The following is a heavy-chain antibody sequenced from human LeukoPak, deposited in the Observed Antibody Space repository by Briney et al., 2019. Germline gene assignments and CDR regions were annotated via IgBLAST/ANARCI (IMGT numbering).Heavy chain of an antibody. CDR3: ARDGIHDGMDV. CDR2: IYSGGST. J-gene: IGHJ6*02. CDR1: GFTVSSNY. Sequence: SGGSLRLSCAASGFTVSSNYMSWVRQAPGKGLEGVSGIYSGGSTYFADSVKGRFTISRDNSKNTLYLQMNSLRAEDTAVYYCARDGIHDGMDVWGQGATVTVSS. D-gene: IGHD5-18*01. V-gene: IGHV3-66*01.